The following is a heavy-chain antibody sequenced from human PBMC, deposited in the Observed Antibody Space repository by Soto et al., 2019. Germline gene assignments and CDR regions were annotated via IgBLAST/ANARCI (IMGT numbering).Heavy chain of an antibody. Sequence: ASVKVSCKASGYTFSNYGIYWLRQAPGQGLEWLGWVSTYNGDTNYAQKFHDRVTMTTHTSTNTASMELRSLKSDDPAVYYCARGHFDFWSGYPIEYWGQGTSVTVSS. D-gene: IGHD3-3*01. CDR3: ARGHFDFWSGYPIEY. CDR1: GYTFSNYG. J-gene: IGHJ4*02. CDR2: VSTYNGDT. V-gene: IGHV1-18*04.